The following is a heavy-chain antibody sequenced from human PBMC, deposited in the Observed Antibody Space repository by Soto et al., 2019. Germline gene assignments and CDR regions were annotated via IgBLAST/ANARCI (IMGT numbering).Heavy chain of an antibody. Sequence: TSETLSLTCAVYGGSFSGYYWSWIRQPPGKGLEWIGEINHSGSTNYNPSLKSRVTISVDTSKNQFSLKLSSVTAADTAVYYCARGKIVLMVYARSVRYGMDVWGQGTTVTVSS. CDR3: ARGKIVLMVYARSVRYGMDV. CDR1: GGSFSGYY. J-gene: IGHJ6*02. D-gene: IGHD2-8*01. CDR2: INHSGST. V-gene: IGHV4-34*01.